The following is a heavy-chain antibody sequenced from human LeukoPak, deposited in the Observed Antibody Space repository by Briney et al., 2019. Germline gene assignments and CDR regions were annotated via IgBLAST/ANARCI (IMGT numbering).Heavy chain of an antibody. CDR1: GYSFTSYW. J-gene: IGHJ4*02. V-gene: IGHV5-51*01. D-gene: IGHD2-21*02. CDR3: ARRGAYCGGDCYPNYFDY. CDR2: IYPGDSDT. Sequence: GESLKISCKGSGYSFTSYWIGWVRQMPGKGLEWMGIIYPGDSDTRYSPSFQGRVTISADKSISTAYLQWSSLKASDTAMYYCARRGAYCGGDCYPNYFDYWGQGTLVTVSS.